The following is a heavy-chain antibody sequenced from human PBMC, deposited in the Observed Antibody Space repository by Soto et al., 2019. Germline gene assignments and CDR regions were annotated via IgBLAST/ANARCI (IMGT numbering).Heavy chain of an antibody. J-gene: IGHJ4*02. V-gene: IGHV4-39*01. CDR3: ARQRTSVVTQAYFDS. CDR1: GDSINNRSYY. CDR2: IYYSGST. Sequence: SETLSLTCTVTGDSINNRSYYWCWIRQPPGTGLEWIGSIYYSGSTYNNPSLKSRVSMSVDTSKNQFSLKLRSVTAADTALYYCARQRTSVVTQAYFDSWGQGSLVTVSS. D-gene: IGHD2-21*02.